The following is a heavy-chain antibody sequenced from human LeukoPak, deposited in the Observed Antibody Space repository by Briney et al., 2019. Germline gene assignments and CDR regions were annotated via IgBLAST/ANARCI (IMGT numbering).Heavy chain of an antibody. V-gene: IGHV3-21*01. D-gene: IGHD6-19*01. CDR2: ITTSSSYM. J-gene: IGHJ6*03. Sequence: GGSLRLSSAASGFTFSAYNINCVRRTPGKGLEWGSSITTSSSYMFYADSVRGRFTISRDNAENSLYLQMNSMRDEDTAVYYCARDPYSGGYGAYYYYYMDVWGKGTTVTVSS. CDR1: GFTFSAYN. CDR3: ARDPYSGGYGAYYYYYMDV.